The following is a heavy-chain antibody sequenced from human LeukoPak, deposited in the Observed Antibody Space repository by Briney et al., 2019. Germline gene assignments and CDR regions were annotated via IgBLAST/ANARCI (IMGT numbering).Heavy chain of an antibody. CDR1: GFTFSSYA. V-gene: IGHV3-23*01. D-gene: IGHD2-2*01. J-gene: IGHJ4*02. CDR2: ISGSGGST. CDR3: AKDRGSTTTYYFDY. Sequence: GGSLRLSCAASGFTFSSYAMNWVRQAPGKGLEWVSVISGSGGSTYYADSVKGRFTISRDNSKNTLYLQMNSLRAEDTAVYFCAKDRGSTTTYYFDYWGQGTLVTVSS.